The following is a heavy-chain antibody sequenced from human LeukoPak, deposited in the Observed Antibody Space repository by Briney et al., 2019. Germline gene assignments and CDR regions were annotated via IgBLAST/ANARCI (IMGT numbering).Heavy chain of an antibody. D-gene: IGHD6-13*01. CDR3: ATYSSSWYYFDY. J-gene: IGHJ4*02. CDR2: ISAYNGNT. CDR1: GYTFTSYG. V-gene: IGHV1-18*01. Sequence: ASVKVSCKASGYTFTSYGISWVRQAPGQGLEWMGWISAYNGNTNYAQELQGRVTMTTDTSTSTAYMELRSLRSDDTAVYYCATYSSSWYYFDYWGQGTLVTVSS.